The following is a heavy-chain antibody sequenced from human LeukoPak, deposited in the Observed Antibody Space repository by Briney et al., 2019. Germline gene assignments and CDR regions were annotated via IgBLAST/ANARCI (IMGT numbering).Heavy chain of an antibody. Sequence: SVNVFCKSSGYTLTGYYMQWVPQASGQGLEWMGGIIPIFGTANYAQKFQGRVTITADESTSTAYMELSSLRSEDTAVYYCAREFTNYFDYWGQGTLVTVSS. D-gene: IGHD3-3*01. J-gene: IGHJ4*02. CDR1: GYTLTGYY. CDR2: IIPIFGTA. CDR3: AREFTNYFDY. V-gene: IGHV1-69*13.